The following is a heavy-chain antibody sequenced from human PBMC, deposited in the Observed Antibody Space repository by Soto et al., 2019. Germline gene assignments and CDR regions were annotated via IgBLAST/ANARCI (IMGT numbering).Heavy chain of an antibody. CDR2: ISWNSGSI. CDR1: GFTFDDYA. J-gene: IGHJ6*03. Sequence: PGGSLRLSCAASGFTFDDYAMHWVRQAPGKGLEWVSGISWNSGSIGYADSVKGRFTISRDNAKNSLYLQMNSLRAEDTALYYCAKALYYYYYMDVWGKGTTVTVSS. CDR3: AKALYYYYYMDV. V-gene: IGHV3-9*01.